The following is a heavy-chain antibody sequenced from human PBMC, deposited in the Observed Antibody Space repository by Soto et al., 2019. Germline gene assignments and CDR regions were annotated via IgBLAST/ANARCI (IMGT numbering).Heavy chain of an antibody. Sequence: EVQLVESGGGLVQPGRALRLSCAASGFTFDDYAMHWVRQAPGKGLGWVSGIRWNGGRINYADSVEGRFTISRDNAKNSLYLQMNSLRPEDTALYYCAKDVAAAVYYFNSWCQGTLVSVSS. CDR3: AKDVAAAVYYFNS. J-gene: IGHJ4*02. V-gene: IGHV3-9*01. CDR1: GFTFDDYA. CDR2: IRWNGGRI. D-gene: IGHD6-13*01.